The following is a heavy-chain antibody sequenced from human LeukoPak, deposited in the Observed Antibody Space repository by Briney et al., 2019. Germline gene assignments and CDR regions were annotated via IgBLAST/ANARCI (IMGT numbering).Heavy chain of an antibody. CDR1: GFTFDDYG. J-gene: IGHJ4*02. CDR2: INRNGGST. Sequence: GGSLRLSCAASGFTFDDYGMSWVRQPPGKGLEWVSGINRNGGSTDYADSVKGRFTISRDNAKNSHFLQMNSLRVEGTALYYCARGFRNGPFDCWGQGTLVTVSS. D-gene: IGHD2-8*01. V-gene: IGHV3-20*04. CDR3: ARGFRNGPFDC.